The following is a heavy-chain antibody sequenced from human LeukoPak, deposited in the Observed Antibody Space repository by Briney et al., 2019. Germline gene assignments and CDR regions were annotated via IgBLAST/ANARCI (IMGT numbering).Heavy chain of an antibody. CDR1: GFTVSRNY. D-gene: IGHD3-3*01. V-gene: IGHV3-53*01. CDR3: TRGDFTIFGRAAIDS. Sequence: GGSLRLSCAASGFTVSRNYMIWVRQAPGKGLEWVSIIYSAGGTYYADSVKGRFTIPIDISKNTLYPQMNSLRAEDTPVYYCTRGDFTIFGRAAIDSWGQGALVTVSS. J-gene: IGHJ4*02. CDR2: IYSAGGT.